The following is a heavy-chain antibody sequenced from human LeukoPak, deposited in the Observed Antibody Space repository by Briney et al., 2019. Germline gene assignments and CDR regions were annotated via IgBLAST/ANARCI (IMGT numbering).Heavy chain of an antibody. V-gene: IGHV4-39*07. CDR2: IYYSGST. J-gene: IGHJ5*02. CDR3: ARDEDIVVVPAATPEGWFDP. D-gene: IGHD2-2*01. Sequence: PSETLSLTCTVSGGSISSSSYYWGWIRQPPGKGLEWIGSIYYSGSTYYNPSLKSRVTISVDTSKNQFSLKLSSVTAVDTAVYYCARDEDIVVVPAATPEGWFDPWGQGTLVTVSS. CDR1: GGSISSSSYY.